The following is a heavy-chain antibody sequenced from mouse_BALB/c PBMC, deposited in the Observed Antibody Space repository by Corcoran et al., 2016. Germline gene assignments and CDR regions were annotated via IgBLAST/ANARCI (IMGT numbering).Heavy chain of an antibody. V-gene: IGHV1S22*01. D-gene: IGHD1-1*01. Sequence: LQQPGSELVRPGASVKLSCKASGYTFTSYWMHWVKQRHGQGLEWIGNIYPGSGSTNYNEKFKSKGTLTVDTSSSTAYMHLSSLTSEDSAVYYCTRSRDLYYYGSRVYAMDYWGQGTSVTVSS. J-gene: IGHJ4*01. CDR1: GYTFTSYW. CDR3: TRSRDLYYYGSRVYAMDY. CDR2: IYPGSGST.